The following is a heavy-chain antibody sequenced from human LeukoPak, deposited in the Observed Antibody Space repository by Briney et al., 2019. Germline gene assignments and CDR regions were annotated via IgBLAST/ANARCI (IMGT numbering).Heavy chain of an antibody. CDR2: IYTSGST. CDR1: GGSISSYY. CDR3: AKTGNSSGWYRDWYFDL. D-gene: IGHD6-19*01. Sequence: SETLSLTCTVSGGSISSYYWSWIRQPAGKGLEWIGRIYTSGSTNYNPSLKSRVTMSVDTSKNQFSLKLSSVTAADTAVYYCAKTGNSSGWYRDWYFDLWGRGTLVTVSS. J-gene: IGHJ2*01. V-gene: IGHV4-4*07.